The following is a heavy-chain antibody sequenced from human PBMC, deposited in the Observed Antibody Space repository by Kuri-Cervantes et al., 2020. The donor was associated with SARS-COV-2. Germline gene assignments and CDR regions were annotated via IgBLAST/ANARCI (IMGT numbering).Heavy chain of an antibody. Sequence: GGSLRLSCAASGFTFSSYSMNWVRQAPGKGLEWVSFISSSSNYIYCADSLKGRFTISRDNAKNSLYLQMNSPRAEDTAVYYCARDGSRYSTSSFNYYYYMDVWGKGTTVTVSS. J-gene: IGHJ6*03. V-gene: IGHV3-21*01. CDR2: ISSSSNYI. CDR1: GFTFSSYS. CDR3: ARDGSRYSTSSFNYYYYMDV. D-gene: IGHD6-6*01.